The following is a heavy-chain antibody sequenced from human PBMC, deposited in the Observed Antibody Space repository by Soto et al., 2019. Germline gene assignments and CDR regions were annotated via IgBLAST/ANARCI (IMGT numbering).Heavy chain of an antibody. CDR3: ARDLDGSGSYYTDY. V-gene: IGHV1-18*01. CDR1: GYTCTSTG. D-gene: IGHD3-10*01. Sequence: GASVKVSCKASGYTCTSTGISWVRQAPGQGPEWMGWISGFNGKTNYAQKIQGRVTMTTDTSTTTAYLEVRSLTCDDTAVYYCARDLDGSGSYYTDYWGQGTPVTVSS. J-gene: IGHJ4*02. CDR2: ISGFNGKT.